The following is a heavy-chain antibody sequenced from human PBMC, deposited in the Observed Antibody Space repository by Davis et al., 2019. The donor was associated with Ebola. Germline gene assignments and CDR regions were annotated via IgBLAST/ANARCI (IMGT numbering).Heavy chain of an antibody. J-gene: IGHJ4*02. CDR2: ITGSGGS. V-gene: IGHV3-23*01. CDR3: AKHFSGSYCQDY. Sequence: GESLKISCTDSRVTLTSEWMSWVRQAPGKGLEWVATITGSGGSDHADSVRGRFTISRDNSKNTLYLQMNSLRVEDTAVYFCAKHFSGSYCQDYWGQGSLVTVSS. D-gene: IGHD1-26*01. CDR1: RVTLTSEW.